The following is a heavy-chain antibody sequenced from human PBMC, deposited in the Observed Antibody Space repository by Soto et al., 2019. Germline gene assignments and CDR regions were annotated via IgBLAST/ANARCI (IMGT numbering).Heavy chain of an antibody. D-gene: IGHD2-2*01. CDR1: GGTFGSYT. J-gene: IGHJ6*02. Sequence: QVHLVQSGAEVKKPGSSVKVSCTASGGTFGSYTVTWVRQAPGQGLEWMGEIIPMFGTASYAQQFQGRVTLTADKSTTTAHMELSSLRSAYTAVHFWARQKAMPPHFYSGMDVWGQGPTVTVSS. V-gene: IGHV1-69*06. CDR2: IIPMFGTA. CDR3: ARQKAMPPHFYSGMDV.